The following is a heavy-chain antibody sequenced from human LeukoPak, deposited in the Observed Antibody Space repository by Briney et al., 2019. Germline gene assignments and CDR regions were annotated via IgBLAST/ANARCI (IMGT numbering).Heavy chain of an antibody. V-gene: IGHV3-23*01. J-gene: IGHJ4*02. CDR2: ISDSGGTT. CDR3: AKDRKLVIAAAGTFFDY. Sequence: QAGGSLRLSCAASGFTFSSYAMSWVRQAPGKGLEWVSVISDSGGTTYYADSVKGRFTISRDNSKNTLYLQMNSLRAEDTAVYYCAKDRKLVIAAAGTFFDYWGQGTLVTVSS. D-gene: IGHD6-13*01. CDR1: GFTFSSYA.